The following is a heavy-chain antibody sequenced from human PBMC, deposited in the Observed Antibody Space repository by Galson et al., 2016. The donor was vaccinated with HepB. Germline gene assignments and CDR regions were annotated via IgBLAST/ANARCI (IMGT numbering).Heavy chain of an antibody. CDR2: VNYSGKT. CDR1: GGSISRYY. Sequence: SETLSLTCTVSGGSISRYYWSWVRQPPGKGLEWIGNVNYSGKTHYNPSLRSRFTVSRESAKNSLYLQMDSLRAGDSGVYYCASGPHWNHAYWGQGTLVTVSS. V-gene: IGHV4-59*12. CDR3: ASGPHWNHAY. D-gene: IGHD1-1*01. J-gene: IGHJ4*02.